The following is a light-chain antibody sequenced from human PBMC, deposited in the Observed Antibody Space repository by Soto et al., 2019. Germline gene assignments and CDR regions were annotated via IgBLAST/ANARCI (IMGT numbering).Light chain of an antibody. V-gene: IGKV1-5*01. Sequence: DIQMTQSPSTLSASVGDRVTITCRASQSISRRLAWYQQKPGKAPKFLIYAASTLQSGVPSRFSGSGSGTDFTLTISCLQSEDFATYYCQQYYSYPQAFGQGTRLEIK. CDR1: QSISRR. CDR3: QQYYSYPQA. J-gene: IGKJ5*01. CDR2: AAS.